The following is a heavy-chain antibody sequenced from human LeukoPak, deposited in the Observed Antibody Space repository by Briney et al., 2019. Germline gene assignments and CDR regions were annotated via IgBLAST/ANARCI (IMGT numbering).Heavy chain of an antibody. J-gene: IGHJ4*02. V-gene: IGHV1-69*13. CDR3: SRGYSYGYKEH. D-gene: IGHD5-18*01. CDR1: GDTFNSYA. Sequence: SLKVSCTASGDTFNSYAVNWVRQAPGQGHEWIGVIIPIFNTTTYAQMFQGRVTIASDDTTGRVHIELNSLRYDDTALYYCSRGYSYGYKEHWGQGTLVTVSS. CDR2: IIPIFNTT.